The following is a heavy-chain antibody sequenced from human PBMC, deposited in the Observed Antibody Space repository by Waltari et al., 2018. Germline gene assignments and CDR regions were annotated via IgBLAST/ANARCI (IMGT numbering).Heavy chain of an antibody. D-gene: IGHD6-19*01. CDR3: ARWQQWPVRAFDY. V-gene: IGHV3-53*01. CDR2: IYSGGST. J-gene: IGHJ4*02. CDR1: GCIVSSNY. Sequence: EVQLVESGGGLIQTGGSLRLSCEASGCIVSSNYMSWVRQAPGRGLEWVSLIYSGGSTYYADSVKGRFTISRDNSKNTLYLQMDSLSVEDTAVYYCARWQQWPVRAFDYWGQGTLVTVSS.